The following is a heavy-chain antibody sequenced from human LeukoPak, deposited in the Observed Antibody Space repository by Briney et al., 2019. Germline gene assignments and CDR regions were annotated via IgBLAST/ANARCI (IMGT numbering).Heavy chain of an antibody. D-gene: IGHD6-13*01. J-gene: IGHJ6*03. V-gene: IGHV4-34*01. Sequence: SETLSPTCAVYGGSFSGYYWSWIRQPPGKGLEWIGEINHSGRTNYNPSLKSRVTISVDTSKNQFSLKLSSVTAADTAVYYCARAPEPSSSWYYYYYYYYMDVWGEGTTVTVSS. CDR1: GGSFSGYY. CDR2: INHSGRT. CDR3: ARAPEPSSSWYYYYYYYYMDV.